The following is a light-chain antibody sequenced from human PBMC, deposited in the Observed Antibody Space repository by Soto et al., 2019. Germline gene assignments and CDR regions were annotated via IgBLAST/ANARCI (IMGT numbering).Light chain of an antibody. CDR1: SSDVGRYNL. CDR2: EDI. CDR3: CSYAPGTSVV. Sequence: QSALTQPASVSGSPGQSITISCTGTSSDVGRYNLVSWYQQYPGKAPTLVIYEDIERHSGVSNRFSGSKSGNTASLTISGLQTEDEADYYCCSYAPGTSVVFGGGTKLTVL. V-gene: IGLV2-23*01. J-gene: IGLJ2*01.